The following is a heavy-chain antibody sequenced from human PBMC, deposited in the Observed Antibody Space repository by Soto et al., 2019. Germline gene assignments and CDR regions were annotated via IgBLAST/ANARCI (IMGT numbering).Heavy chain of an antibody. D-gene: IGHD5-12*01. CDR2: INPTGGST. Sequence: ASVKVSCKASGYTFRNFYIHWVRQAPGQGLEWMAIINPTGGSTNYAQKFQGRITLTSDTSTSTVYMELSSLRSEDTAVYYCAKADSRDRIVATPLCDYWGQGTLVTVSS. CDR3: AKADSRDRIVATPLCDY. V-gene: IGHV1-46*01. J-gene: IGHJ4*02. CDR1: GYTFRNFY.